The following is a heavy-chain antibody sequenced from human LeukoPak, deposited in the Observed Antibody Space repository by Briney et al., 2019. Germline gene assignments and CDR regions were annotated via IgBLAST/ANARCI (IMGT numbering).Heavy chain of an antibody. D-gene: IGHD2-15*01. V-gene: IGHV3-30*02. CDR3: AKNLVAAAIDH. J-gene: IGHJ5*02. Sequence: GGSLRLSRAASVYTLRRNSMHWVRQAPGKGRVWVAFIRYDGRDRYYADSVKGRFAICRDNPKNTLCLEMRSVRDEDRGVYHSAKNLVAAAIDHWGQGTLVTVSS. CDR1: VYTLRRNS. CDR2: IRYDGRDR.